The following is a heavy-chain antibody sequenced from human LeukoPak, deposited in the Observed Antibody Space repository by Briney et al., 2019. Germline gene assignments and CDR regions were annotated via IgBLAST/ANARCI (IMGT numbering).Heavy chain of an antibody. D-gene: IGHD4-17*01. CDR3: ARVYYGDYQGFVY. CDR1: GCTFNSYS. J-gene: IGHJ4*02. V-gene: IGHV3-21*01. Sequence: PGGSLRLSCAASGCTFNSYSMNWVRQAPGRGLEWVSSIVGSSSHIYYADSVKGRFTISRDNAKNSLYLQMNSLRAEDTAEYYCARVYYGDYQGFVYWGQGTLVTVSS. CDR2: IVGSSSHI.